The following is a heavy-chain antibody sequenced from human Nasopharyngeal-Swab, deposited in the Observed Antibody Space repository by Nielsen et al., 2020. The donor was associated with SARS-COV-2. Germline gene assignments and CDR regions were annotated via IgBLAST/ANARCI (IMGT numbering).Heavy chain of an antibody. CDR2: MNPNSGNT. J-gene: IGHJ6*03. Sequence: SVTVSCKASGYTFTSYDINWVRQATGQGLEWMGWMNPNSGNTGYAQKFQGRVTMTRNTSISTAYMELSSLRSEDTAVYYCAREGERTYYYDSSGYYPSGGYYYYYMDVWGKGTTVTVSS. D-gene: IGHD3-22*01. CDR1: GYTFTSYD. V-gene: IGHV1-8*01. CDR3: AREGERTYYYDSSGYYPSGGYYYYYMDV.